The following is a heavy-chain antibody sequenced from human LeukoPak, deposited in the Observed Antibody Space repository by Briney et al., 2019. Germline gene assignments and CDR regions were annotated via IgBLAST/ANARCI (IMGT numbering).Heavy chain of an antibody. CDR1: GYIFTSYW. Sequence: GESLQISCKGSGYIFTSYWIGWVRQLPGKGLEWMAIIYPGDSDTKDSPSFQGQVTISADKSISTAYLQWSSLKASDTAMYYCARPSGSYYYYYGMDVWGQGTTVTVSS. CDR3: ARPSGSYYYYYGMDV. J-gene: IGHJ6*02. CDR2: IYPGDSDT. D-gene: IGHD1-26*01. V-gene: IGHV5-51*01.